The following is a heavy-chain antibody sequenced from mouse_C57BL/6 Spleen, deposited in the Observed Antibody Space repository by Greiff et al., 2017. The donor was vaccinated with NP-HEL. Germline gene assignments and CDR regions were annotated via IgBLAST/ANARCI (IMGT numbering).Heavy chain of an antibody. CDR2: IHPNSGST. V-gene: IGHV1-64*01. Sequence: QVQLQQPGAELVKPGASVKLSCKASGYTFTSYWIHWVKQRPGQGLEWIGMIHPNSGSTNYNEKFKSKATLTVDKSSSTAYMQLSSLTSEDSAVYYCARSYDYDDGVYYFDYWGQGTTLTVSS. CDR3: ARSYDYDDGVYYFDY. J-gene: IGHJ2*01. CDR1: GYTFTSYW. D-gene: IGHD2-4*01.